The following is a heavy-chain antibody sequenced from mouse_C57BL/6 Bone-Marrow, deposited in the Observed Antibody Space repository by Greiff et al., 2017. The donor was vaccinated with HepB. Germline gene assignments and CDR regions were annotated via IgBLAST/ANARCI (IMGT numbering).Heavy chain of an antibody. CDR2: IYPRSGNT. D-gene: IGHD2-14*01. J-gene: IGHJ4*01. CDR1: GFTFTSYG. CDR3: ARDRDCALDY. Sequence: QVQLQQSGAELARPGASVKLSCKASGFTFTSYGISWVLQSTGQGLEWIGEIYPRSGNTYYHETLKGKATLTADKAYSTTYMELRSLTSEDYAVYFCARDRDCALDYWGQGTTVTVSS. V-gene: IGHV1-81*01.